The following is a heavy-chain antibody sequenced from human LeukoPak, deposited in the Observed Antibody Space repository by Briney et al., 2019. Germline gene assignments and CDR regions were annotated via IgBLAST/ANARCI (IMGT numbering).Heavy chain of an antibody. J-gene: IGHJ4*02. Sequence: ASVKVSCKASGYTFTSYYMHWVRQAPGQGLEWMGIINPSSGSTSYAQKLQGRVTMTTDTSTSTAYMELRSLRSDDTAVYYCARASADVLLWFGDDYWGQGTLVTVSS. D-gene: IGHD3-10*01. CDR2: INPSSGST. CDR1: GYTFTSYY. CDR3: ARASADVLLWFGDDY. V-gene: IGHV1-46*01.